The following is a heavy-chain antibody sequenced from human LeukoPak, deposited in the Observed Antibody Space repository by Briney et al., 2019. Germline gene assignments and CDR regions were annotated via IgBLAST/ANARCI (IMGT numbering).Heavy chain of an antibody. Sequence: PVGSLRLSCAVSGFTFSDYCMSWIRQAPGKGLEWVSYISSGGSTIAHADSVKCRFNYTRDNADNSLYLPMNRLRAGDSAVYYCTSRAATRRCFVYWGQGTLVTVSS. V-gene: IGHV3-11*01. D-gene: IGHD1-26*01. CDR2: ISSGGSTI. CDR3: TSRAATRRCFVY. J-gene: IGHJ4*02. CDR1: GFTFSDYC.